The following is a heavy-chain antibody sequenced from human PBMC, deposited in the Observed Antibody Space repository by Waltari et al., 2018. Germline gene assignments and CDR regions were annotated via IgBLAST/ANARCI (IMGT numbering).Heavy chain of an antibody. V-gene: IGHV4-34*02. Sequence: QVQLQQWGAGLLKPSETLSLTCAVYGGSFSGYYWSWIRQPPGKGLEWIGEINHNVNTNYNPSLKSRVTISVDTSKNQFSLKLSSVTAADTAVYYCARLRGSYLSLFDYWGQGTLVTVSS. CDR2: INHNVNT. J-gene: IGHJ4*02. D-gene: IGHD3-16*02. CDR1: GGSFSGYY. CDR3: ARLRGSYLSLFDY.